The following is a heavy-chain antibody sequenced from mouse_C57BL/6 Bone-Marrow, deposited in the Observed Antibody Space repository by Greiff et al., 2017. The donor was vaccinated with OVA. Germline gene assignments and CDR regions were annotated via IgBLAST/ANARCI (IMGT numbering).Heavy chain of an antibody. J-gene: IGHJ2*01. CDR2: ISYDGSN. D-gene: IGHD1-1*01. CDR1: GYSITSGYY. Sequence: ESGPGLVKPSQSLSLTCSVTGYSITSGYYWNWIRQFPGNKLEWMGYISYDGSNNYNPSLKNRISITRDTSKNQFFLKLNSVTTEDTATYYCARGRYYGSSPDYWGQGTTLTVSS. V-gene: IGHV3-6*01. CDR3: ARGRYYGSSPDY.